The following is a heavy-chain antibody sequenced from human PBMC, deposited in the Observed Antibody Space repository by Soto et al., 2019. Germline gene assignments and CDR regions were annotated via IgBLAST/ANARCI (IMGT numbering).Heavy chain of an antibody. CDR3: ARDRVGDNDAFDI. Sequence: PSETLSLTCTVSGGSISSGGYYWSWIRQHPGKGLEWIGYIYYSGSTYYNPSLKSRVTISVDTSKNQFSLKLSSVTAADTAVYYCARDRVGDNDAFDIWGQGTMVTVSS. V-gene: IGHV4-31*03. CDR2: IYYSGST. J-gene: IGHJ3*02. CDR1: GGSISSGGYY. D-gene: IGHD4-17*01.